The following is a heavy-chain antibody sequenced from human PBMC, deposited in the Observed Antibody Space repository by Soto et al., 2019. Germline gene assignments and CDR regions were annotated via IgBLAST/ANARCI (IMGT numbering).Heavy chain of an antibody. J-gene: IGHJ6*03. Sequence: EVQLVESGGGLVQPGRSLRLSCAASGFTFDDYAIHWVRQAPGKGLEWVSGINWNSRSIGYADSVKGRLTISRDNDKNSLYLQMNSLRVEDTALYYCAKDHYDILTGPMDVWGKGTTVTVSS. CDR1: GFTFDDYA. CDR2: INWNSRSI. V-gene: IGHV3-9*01. D-gene: IGHD3-9*01. CDR3: AKDHYDILTGPMDV.